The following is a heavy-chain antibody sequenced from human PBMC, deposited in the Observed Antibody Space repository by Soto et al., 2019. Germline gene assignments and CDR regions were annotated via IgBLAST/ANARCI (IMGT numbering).Heavy chain of an antibody. J-gene: IGHJ4*02. CDR3: VRDIGYGDY. CDR1: GFIFSSYW. Sequence: EVQLVESGGTLVQPGGSLRLSCAASGFIFSSYWMTWVRQAPGKGLEWVASTKQDGSETYYVDSVKGRFTITRDNAKNSLYLQMNSLRAEDTAVYYCVRDIGYGDYWGQGTLVAVSS. CDR2: TKQDGSET. V-gene: IGHV3-7*01. D-gene: IGHD5-18*01.